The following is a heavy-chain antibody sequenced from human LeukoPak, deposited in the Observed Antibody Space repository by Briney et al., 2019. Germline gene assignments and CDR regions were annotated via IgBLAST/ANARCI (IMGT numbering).Heavy chain of an antibody. J-gene: IGHJ4*02. CDR1: GGSFSGYY. CDR3: ARSLRGRTPPCGGPYYFDY. D-gene: IGHD2-15*01. CDR2: INHSGST. V-gene: IGHV4-34*01. Sequence: SETLSLTCAVYGGSFSGYYWSWIRQPPGKGLEWIGEINHSGSTNYNPSLKSRVTISVDTSKNQFSLKLSSVTAADTAVYYCARSLRGRTPPCGGPYYFDYWGQGTLVTVSS.